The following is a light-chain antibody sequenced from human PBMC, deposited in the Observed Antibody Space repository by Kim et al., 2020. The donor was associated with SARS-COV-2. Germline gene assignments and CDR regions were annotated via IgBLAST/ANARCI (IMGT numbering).Light chain of an antibody. CDR3: QQSYSTPWT. CDR2: SAS. J-gene: IGKJ1*01. Sequence: DIQMTQSPSSLSASVGDRVTITCRTRHTISSYLNWYQHKPGKAPKLLVYSASSLQSGVPSRFSGSGSGTDFTLTISSLQPEDFATYYCQQSYSTPWTFGQGTKVEIK. V-gene: IGKV1-39*01. CDR1: HTISSY.